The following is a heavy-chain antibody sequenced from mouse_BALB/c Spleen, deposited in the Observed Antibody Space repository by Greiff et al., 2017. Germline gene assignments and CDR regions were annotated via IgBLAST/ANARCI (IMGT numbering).Heavy chain of an antibody. D-gene: IGHD1-1*01. J-gene: IGHJ3*01. Sequence: EVKLVESGGGLVQPGGSLRLSCATSGFTFTDYYMSWVRQPPGKALEWLGFIRNKANGYTTEYSASVKGRFTISRDNSQSILYLQMNTLRAEDSATYYCARRDYGSSWFAYWGQGTLVTVSA. V-gene: IGHV7-3*02. CDR1: GFTFTDYY. CDR2: IRNKANGYTT. CDR3: ARRDYGSSWFAY.